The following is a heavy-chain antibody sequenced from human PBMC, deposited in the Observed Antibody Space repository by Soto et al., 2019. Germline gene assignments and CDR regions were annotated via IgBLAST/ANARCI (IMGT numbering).Heavy chain of an antibody. CDR1: GFTFSSYW. CDR2: INSDGSST. V-gene: IGHV3-74*01. CDR3: ARVPALWSTFDY. Sequence: PGGSLRLSCAASGFTFSSYWMHWVRQAPGKGLVWVSRINSDGSSTSYADSVKGRFTISRDNAKNTLYLQMNSLRAEDTAVYYCARVPALWSTFDYWGQGTLVTVSS. D-gene: IGHD2-21*01. J-gene: IGHJ4*02.